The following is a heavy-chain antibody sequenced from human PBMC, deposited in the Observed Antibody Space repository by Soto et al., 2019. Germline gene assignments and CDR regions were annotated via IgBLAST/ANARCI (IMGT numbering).Heavy chain of an antibody. Sequence: SETLSLTCAVHGGSFSGYYWSWIRQAPGKGLEWIGEINHSGSTNYNPSLKSRVTISVDTSKNQFSLKLSSVTAADTAVYYCASIYCSGGSCYSEWNWFDPWGQGTLVTVSS. CDR2: INHSGST. J-gene: IGHJ5*02. CDR1: GGSFSGYY. V-gene: IGHV4-34*01. D-gene: IGHD2-15*01. CDR3: ASIYCSGGSCYSEWNWFDP.